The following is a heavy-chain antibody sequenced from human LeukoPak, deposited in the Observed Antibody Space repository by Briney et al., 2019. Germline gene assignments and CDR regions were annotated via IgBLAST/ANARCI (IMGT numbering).Heavy chain of an antibody. D-gene: IGHD6-13*01. CDR1: GGSFSGYY. V-gene: IGHV4-34*01. J-gene: IGHJ3*02. CDR3: AREFVAAAGKALDAFDI. CDR2: IHHSRST. Sequence: SETLSLTCAVSGGSFSGYYWNWIRQSPGKGLEWIGEIHHSRSTNYNPSLKSRVTISIDTSKRQFSLRLTSVTAADTAVYYCAREFVAAAGKALDAFDIWGQGTMVTVSS.